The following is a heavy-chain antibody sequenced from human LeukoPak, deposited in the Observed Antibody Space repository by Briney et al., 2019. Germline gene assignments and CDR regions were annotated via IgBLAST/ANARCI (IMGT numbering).Heavy chain of an antibody. CDR1: GYTLTELS. CDR2: FDPEDGET. J-gene: IGHJ6*02. CDR3: ATSSGSPWYYGMDV. V-gene: IGHV1-24*01. D-gene: IGHD1-26*01. Sequence: ASVKVSCKVSGYTLTELSMHWVRQAPGKGLEWMGGFDPEDGETIYAQKFQGRVTMTEDTPTDTAYMELSSLRSEDTAVYYCATSSGSPWYYGMDVWGQGTTVTVSS.